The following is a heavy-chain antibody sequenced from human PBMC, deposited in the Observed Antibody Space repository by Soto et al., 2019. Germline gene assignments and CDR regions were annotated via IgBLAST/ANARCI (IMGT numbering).Heavy chain of an antibody. CDR2: ITPSFGTA. J-gene: IGHJ4*02. CDR3: ARGPTGGGWGYYFDY. V-gene: IGHV1-69*12. D-gene: IGHD3-16*01. CDR1: GGTFSSYA. Sequence: QVQLVQSGAEVKKPGSSVKVSCKASGGTFSSYAIDWVRQAPGQGREWMGGITPSFGTADYAQKFQGRVTIPGDESTSTAYMGLSSRRSEDTAVYYCARGPTGGGWGYYFDYWGQGTLVTVSS.